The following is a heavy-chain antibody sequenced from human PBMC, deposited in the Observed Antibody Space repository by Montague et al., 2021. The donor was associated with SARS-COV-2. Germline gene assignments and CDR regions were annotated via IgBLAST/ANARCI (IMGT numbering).Heavy chain of an antibody. Sequence: SLRLSCAASGFTVSSNYVSWVRQAPGKGLEWVSVIYSGGDTYYADTVKGRFTISRDNSKNTLCLQMNSLSTEDTAVYFCARVMGYTTGWCPTQTRYFDYWGQGTLVTVSS. CDR1: GFTVSSNY. J-gene: IGHJ4*02. CDR2: IYSGGDT. D-gene: IGHD6-19*01. CDR3: ARVMGYTTGWCPTQTRYFDY. V-gene: IGHV3-66*02.